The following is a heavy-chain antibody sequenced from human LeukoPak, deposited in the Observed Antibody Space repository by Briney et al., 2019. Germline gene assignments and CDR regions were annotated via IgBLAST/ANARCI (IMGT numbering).Heavy chain of an antibody. CDR1: GGSISSYY. V-gene: IGHV4-59*01. J-gene: IGHJ3*01. D-gene: IGHD3-22*01. CDR3: ARGSYYYDSSGYYLP. Sequence: KSSETLSRTCTVSGGSISSYYWSWIRQPPGKGLEWIGYIYYSGSTNYNPSLKSRVTISVDTSKNQFSLKLSSVTAADTAVYYCARGSYYYDSSGYYLPWGQGTMVTVSS. CDR2: IYYSGST.